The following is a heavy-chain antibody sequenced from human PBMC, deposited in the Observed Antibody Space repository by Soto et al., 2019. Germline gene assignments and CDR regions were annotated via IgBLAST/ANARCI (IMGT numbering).Heavy chain of an antibody. D-gene: IGHD7-27*01. CDR1: GFPFTRNA. CDR3: ARGRYQSGVGGVDV. V-gene: IGHV3-30-3*01. J-gene: IGHJ6*02. CDR2: TSYDGTTK. Sequence: QVHLVESGGAVVQPGRSLRLTCAASGFPFTRNAIHWVRQAQGKGLEWVAVTSYDGTTKYYAGSVQGRFTLSRDNSKNTVDLAMSSLRVEDTAVYYCARGRYQSGVGGVDVWGQGTTVTVSS.